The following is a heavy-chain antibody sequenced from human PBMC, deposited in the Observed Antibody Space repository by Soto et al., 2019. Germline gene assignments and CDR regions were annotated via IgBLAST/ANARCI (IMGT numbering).Heavy chain of an antibody. CDR2: ISASGGLK. J-gene: IGHJ1*01. V-gene: IGHV3-23*04. Sequence: EVQLAESGGDLRQPGGSLRLSCAASGFTFTNYAMTWVLQTPGKGLECVSGISASGGLKYYADSVQGRFPVSRDYSRNILYRQMDNLRDEETALYYCAREVGDPEGWLVSWGQGTKVTVSS. CDR1: GFTFTNYA. CDR3: AREVGDPEGWLVS. D-gene: IGHD6-6*01.